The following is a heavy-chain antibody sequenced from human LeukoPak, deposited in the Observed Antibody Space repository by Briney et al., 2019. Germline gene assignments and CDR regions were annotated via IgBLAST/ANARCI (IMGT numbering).Heavy chain of an antibody. J-gene: IGHJ4*02. CDR3: AKDRNYYGSGSYYLDY. V-gene: IGHV3-30*18. CDR2: TSSDGSSK. D-gene: IGHD3-10*01. Sequence: PGGSLRLPCAASGFTFSSYGMHWVRQAPGKGLEWLAVTSSDGSSKYYADSVRGRFTISRDNSKNTLYLQMSSLRAEDTAVYYCAKDRNYYGSGSYYLDYWGQGTLVTVSS. CDR1: GFTFSSYG.